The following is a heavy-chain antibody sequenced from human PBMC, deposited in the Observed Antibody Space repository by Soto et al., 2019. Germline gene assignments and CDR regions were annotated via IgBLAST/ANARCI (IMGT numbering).Heavy chain of an antibody. CDR3: ARGWGYDSTDYYYAY. D-gene: IGHD3-22*01. CDR1: GGTFSRHA. CDR2: ISPIFGTA. V-gene: IGHV1-69*01. J-gene: IGHJ4*02. Sequence: QVQLVQSGAEVRKPGSSVKVSCKASGGTFSRHAISWVRQAPGQGLEWMGGISPIFGTANHAQKFQGRVTIIADESTSTVYMELSSLSSEDTAIYDCARGWGYDSTDYYYAYWGQETLVIVSS.